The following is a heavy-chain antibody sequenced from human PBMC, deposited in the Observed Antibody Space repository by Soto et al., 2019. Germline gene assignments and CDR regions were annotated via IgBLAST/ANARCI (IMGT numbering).Heavy chain of an antibody. D-gene: IGHD1-26*01. J-gene: IGHJ6*02. CDR2: ISYDGSNK. CDR3: AKDVVVGATPGLGDYYYYYGMDV. V-gene: IGHV3-30*18. Sequence: QVQLVESGGGVVQPGRSLRLSCAASGFTFSSYGMHWVRQAPGKGLEWVALISYDGSNKYYADSVKGRFTISRDNSKNNLYLQMNSLRAEDTAVYYCAKDVVVGATPGLGDYYYYYGMDVWGQGTTVTVSS. CDR1: GFTFSSYG.